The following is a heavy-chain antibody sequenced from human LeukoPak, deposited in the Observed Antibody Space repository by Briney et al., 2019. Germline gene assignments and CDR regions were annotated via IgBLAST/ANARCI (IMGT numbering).Heavy chain of an antibody. CDR3: ARAPSRLPSFDY. V-gene: IGHV4-59*01. D-gene: IGHD5-12*01. Sequence: SETLSLTCTVSGGSINSYYWNWIRQPPGKGLEWIGYISCSGSTNYNPSLKSRVTISVDTSKNQFSLKLSSVTAADTAVYYCARAPSRLPSFDYWGQGTLVTVSS. CDR1: GGSINSYY. J-gene: IGHJ4*02. CDR2: ISCSGST.